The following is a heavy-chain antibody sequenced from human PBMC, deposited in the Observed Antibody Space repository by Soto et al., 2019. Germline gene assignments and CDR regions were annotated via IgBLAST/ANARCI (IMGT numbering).Heavy chain of an antibody. J-gene: IGHJ6*03. Sequence: ASVKVSCKASGYTFTGYYMHWVRQAPGQGLEWMGWINPNSGGTNYAQKFQGWVTMTRDTSISTAYMELSRLRSDDTAVYYCARGRGTAFAKTGGLSPDYYYMDVWGKGTTVTVSS. CDR1: GYTFTGYY. D-gene: IGHD1-1*01. V-gene: IGHV1-2*04. CDR2: INPNSGGT. CDR3: ARGRGTAFAKTGGLSPDYYYMDV.